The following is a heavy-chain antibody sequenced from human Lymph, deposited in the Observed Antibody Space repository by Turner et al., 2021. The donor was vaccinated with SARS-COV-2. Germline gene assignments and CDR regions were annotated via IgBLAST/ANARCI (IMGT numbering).Heavy chain of an antibody. Sequence: QLQLQESGPGLVKPSETLSLTCTVSGGSISSSSYYWGWIRQPPGKGLEWIGSIYYSGSTYYNPSLKSLVTISVDTSKNQFSLKLTSVTAADTAVYYCARNDRVVVQSFDYWGQGTLITVSS. CDR2: IYYSGST. D-gene: IGHD2-15*01. V-gene: IGHV4-39*01. CDR3: ARNDRVVVQSFDY. CDR1: GGSISSSSYY. J-gene: IGHJ4*02.